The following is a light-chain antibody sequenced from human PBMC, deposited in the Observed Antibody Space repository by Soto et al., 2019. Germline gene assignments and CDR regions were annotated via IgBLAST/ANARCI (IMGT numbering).Light chain of an antibody. CDR2: DDD. V-gene: IGLV1-51*01. J-gene: IGLJ1*01. CDR1: SSNIGGNS. Sequence: QSVLTQPPSVSAAPGQKVTICCSGSSSNIGGNSVSWYQQLPGTAPKLLIYDDDKRPSGIPDRFSGSKSGTSATLGIAGFQTGDEAGYYCGSWDSSLSAYVFATGTKVTVL. CDR3: GSWDSSLSAYV.